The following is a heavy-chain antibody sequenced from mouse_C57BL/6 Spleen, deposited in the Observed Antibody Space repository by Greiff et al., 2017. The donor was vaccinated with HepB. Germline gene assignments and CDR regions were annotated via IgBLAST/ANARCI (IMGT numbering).Heavy chain of an antibody. J-gene: IGHJ2*01. Sequence: VQRVESGPGLVKPSQSLSLTCSVTGYSITSGYYWNWIRQFPGNKLEWMGYISYDGSNNYNPSLKNRISITRDTSKNQFFLKLNSVTTEDTATYYCAREGVYDYDGFDYWGQGTTLTVSS. CDR2: ISYDGSN. V-gene: IGHV3-6*01. CDR1: GYSITSGYY. D-gene: IGHD2-4*01. CDR3: AREGVYDYDGFDY.